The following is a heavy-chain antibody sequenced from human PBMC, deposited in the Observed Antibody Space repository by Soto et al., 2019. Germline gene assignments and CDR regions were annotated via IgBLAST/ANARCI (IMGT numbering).Heavy chain of an antibody. J-gene: IGHJ3*02. D-gene: IGHD3-10*01. Sequence: ASETLSLTCAVYGGSFSGYYWSWIRQPPGKGLEWIGEINHSGSTNYNPSLKSRVTISVDTSKNQFSLKLSSVAAADTAVYYCARGHLWFGELFNAFDIWGQGTMVTVSS. CDR1: GGSFSGYY. V-gene: IGHV4-34*01. CDR2: INHSGST. CDR3: ARGHLWFGELFNAFDI.